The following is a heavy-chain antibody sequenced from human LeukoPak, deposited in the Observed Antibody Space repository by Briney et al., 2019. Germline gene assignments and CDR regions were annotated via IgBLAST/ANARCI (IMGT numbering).Heavy chain of an antibody. CDR1: GFTVRGDY. D-gene: IGHD3-3*01. Sequence: GGSQRLSCAASGFTVRGDYMSWVRQAPGKGLEWVSVIYSGGTTYYADSVKGRFTISRDNSENTVFLQMNSLRAEDTAVYYCVTPWSGPTGMDWGQGTLVTVSS. CDR3: VTPWSGPTGMD. V-gene: IGHV3-66*01. J-gene: IGHJ4*02. CDR2: IYSGGTT.